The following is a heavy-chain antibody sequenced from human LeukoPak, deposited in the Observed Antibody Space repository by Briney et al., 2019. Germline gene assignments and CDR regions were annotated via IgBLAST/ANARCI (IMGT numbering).Heavy chain of an antibody. V-gene: IGHV4-39*01. CDR1: GGSISSSSYY. D-gene: IGHD6-13*01. CDR3: ARGPGSSWYDYYYMDV. Sequence: SETLSLTCIVSGGSISSSSYYWGWIRQPPGKGLEWIGSIYYSGTTYYNPSLRSRVTISVDTSKNQFSLKLSSVTAADTAVYYCARGPGSSWYDYYYMDVWGKGTTVTISS. J-gene: IGHJ6*03. CDR2: IYYSGTT.